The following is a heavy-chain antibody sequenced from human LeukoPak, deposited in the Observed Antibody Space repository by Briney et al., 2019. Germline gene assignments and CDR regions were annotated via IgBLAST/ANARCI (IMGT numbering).Heavy chain of an antibody. CDR2: IIPIFGTA. CDR3: ARDMYSINWPSYYYYYYYMDV. Sequence: GASVKVSFEASGYTFTSYDINWVRQAPGQGLEWMGRIIPIFGTANYAQKFQGRVTITADESTTTAYMELRSLKSDDTAVYYCARDMYSINWPSYYYYYYYMDVWGKGTTVTVSS. CDR1: GYTFTSYD. V-gene: IGHV1-69*13. J-gene: IGHJ6*03. D-gene: IGHD6-13*01.